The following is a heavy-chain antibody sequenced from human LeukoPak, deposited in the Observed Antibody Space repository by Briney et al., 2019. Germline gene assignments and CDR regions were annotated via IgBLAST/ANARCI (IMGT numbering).Heavy chain of an antibody. Sequence: ASVKVSCKASGYTFTGYSIYWVRQAPGQGLEWMGGINPNSGDTNFAQKFQGRVTVTRDTSISTAYMELSGLRSDDTAIYYCARGYVWIEMGLGYWGQGTLVTVSS. CDR1: GYTFTGYS. J-gene: IGHJ4*02. V-gene: IGHV1-2*02. CDR2: INPNSGDT. CDR3: ARGYVWIEMGLGY. D-gene: IGHD3/OR15-3a*01.